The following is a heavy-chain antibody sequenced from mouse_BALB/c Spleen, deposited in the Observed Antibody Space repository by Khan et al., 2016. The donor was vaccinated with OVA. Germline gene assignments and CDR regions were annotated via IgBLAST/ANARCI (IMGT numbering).Heavy chain of an antibody. D-gene: IGHD4-1*01. CDR1: GYSITSDYA. CDR2: KSYSGST. J-gene: IGHJ2*01. Sequence: VQLKESGPGLVKPSQSLSLTCTVTGYSITSDYAWNWIRQFPGNKLEWMGYKSYSGSTSYNPSLKSRISITRDTSNNQFFLQLNSVTTEDTATYYCATGTYYVDYWGQGTTLTVSS. V-gene: IGHV3-2*02. CDR3: ATGTYYVDY.